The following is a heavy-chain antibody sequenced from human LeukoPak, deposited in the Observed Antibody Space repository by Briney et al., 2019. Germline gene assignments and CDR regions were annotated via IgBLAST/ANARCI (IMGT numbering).Heavy chain of an antibody. J-gene: IGHJ1*01. CDR1: GGSFSGYY. CDR2: INHSGST. CDR3: ARKLGYCSSTSCSKYFQH. Sequence: SETLSLTCAVYGGSFSGYYWSWIRQPPGKGLEWIGGINHSGSTNYNPSLKSRVTISVDTSKNQFSLKLSSATAADTAVYYCARKLGYCSSTSCSKYFQHWGQGTLVTVSS. D-gene: IGHD2-2*01. V-gene: IGHV4-34*01.